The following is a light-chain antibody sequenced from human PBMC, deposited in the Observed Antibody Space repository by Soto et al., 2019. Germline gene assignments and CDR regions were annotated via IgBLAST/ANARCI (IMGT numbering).Light chain of an antibody. Sequence: DIQMTQSPSSLSASVGDRVTITCRASQSISRYLIWYQQKPGKAPNLLIYAASSLQSGVPSRFSGSGSGTDFTLTLSSPQPEDFATYYCQQNYSTPRTFGQGTKVEIK. J-gene: IGKJ1*01. CDR1: QSISRY. CDR2: AAS. CDR3: QQNYSTPRT. V-gene: IGKV1-39*01.